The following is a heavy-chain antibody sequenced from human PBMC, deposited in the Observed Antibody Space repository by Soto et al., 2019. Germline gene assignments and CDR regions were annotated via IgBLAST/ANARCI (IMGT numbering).Heavy chain of an antibody. V-gene: IGHV1-18*01. CDR1: GYTFTDHG. J-gene: IGHJ4*02. CDR3: AREVEGSYSPADF. CDR2: VSSYNGNT. D-gene: IGHD3-10*01. Sequence: ASVKVSCKTSGYTFTDHGIDWVRQAPGQGLEWGGWVSSYNGNTNYAYNLKDRVIMTTDASTSTAYMELRGLRSDDTAVYYCAREVEGSYSPADFWGQGTPVTVSS.